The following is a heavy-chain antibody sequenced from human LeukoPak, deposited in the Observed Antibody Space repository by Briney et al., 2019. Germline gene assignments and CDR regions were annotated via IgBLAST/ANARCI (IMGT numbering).Heavy chain of an antibody. CDR1: GFTFSGYV. Sequence: GGSLRLSCAASGFTFSGYVMHWVRQAPGKGLEYVSTISTNGGSTYYAEAVRGRFTISRDNSKNTLYLQMGSLTAEDMAVYYCAKEGGGSGRPFDYWGQGTLVTVSS. D-gene: IGHD3-10*01. V-gene: IGHV3-64*02. J-gene: IGHJ4*02. CDR2: ISTNGGST. CDR3: AKEGGGSGRPFDY.